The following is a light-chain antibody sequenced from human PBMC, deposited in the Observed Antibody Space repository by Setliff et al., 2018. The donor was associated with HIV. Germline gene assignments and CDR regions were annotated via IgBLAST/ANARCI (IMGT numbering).Light chain of an antibody. CDR3: AAWDDSRNGPV. Sequence: QSVLTQPPSASGTPGQRVTISCSGGTPNIGTNTVNWYQQFPGTAPKLLIFKNNQRPSGVSDRFSGSKSGTSASLAISGLQAEDEADYYCAAWDDSRNGPVFGGGTKVTVL. CDR2: KNN. J-gene: IGLJ2*01. V-gene: IGLV1-44*01. CDR1: TPNIGTNT.